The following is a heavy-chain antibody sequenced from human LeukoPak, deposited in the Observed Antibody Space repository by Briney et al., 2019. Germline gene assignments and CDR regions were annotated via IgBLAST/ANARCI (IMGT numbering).Heavy chain of an antibody. CDR2: IYYSGST. V-gene: IGHV4-39*01. D-gene: IGHD5/OR15-5a*01. CDR1: GGSISSSSYY. Sequence: SETLSLTCTVSGGSISSSSYYWGWIRQPPGKGLEWIGSIYYSGSTYYNPSLKSRVTISVDTSKNQFSLKLSSVTAADTAVYYCARTVDDPPAFDIWGQGTMVTVSS. CDR3: ARTVDDPPAFDI. J-gene: IGHJ3*02.